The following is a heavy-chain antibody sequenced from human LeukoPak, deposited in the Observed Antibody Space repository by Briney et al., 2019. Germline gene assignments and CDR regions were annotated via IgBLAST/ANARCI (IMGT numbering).Heavy chain of an antibody. J-gene: IGHJ4*02. CDR3: ARGSRRAYCSSTSCYYYFDY. V-gene: IGHV1-8*01. CDR1: GYTFTSYD. D-gene: IGHD2-2*01. Sequence: ALVKVSCKASGYTFTSYDINWVRQATGQGLEWMGWMNPNSGNTGYAQKFQGRVTMTRNTSISTAYMELSIPRSEDTAVYYCARGSRRAYCSSTSCYYYFDYWGQGTLVTVSS. CDR2: MNPNSGNT.